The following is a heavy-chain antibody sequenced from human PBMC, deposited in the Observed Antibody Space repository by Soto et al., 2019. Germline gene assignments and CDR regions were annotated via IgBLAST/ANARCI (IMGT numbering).Heavy chain of an antibody. CDR2: IYYSGTT. Sequence: PSETLSLTCTVSGGSISSYYWSWIRQPPGKGLEWIGYIYYSGTTNYNPSLKSRVTISVDTSKNQLSLKLSSVTAADTAVYYCARTSNYGDYYPFDYWGQGTLVTVS. V-gene: IGHV4-59*01. J-gene: IGHJ4*02. CDR3: ARTSNYGDYYPFDY. D-gene: IGHD4-17*01. CDR1: GGSISSYY.